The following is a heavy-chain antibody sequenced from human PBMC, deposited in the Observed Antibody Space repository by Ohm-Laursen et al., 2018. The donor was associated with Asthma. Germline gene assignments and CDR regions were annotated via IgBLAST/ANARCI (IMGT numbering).Heavy chain of an antibody. J-gene: IGHJ4*02. Sequence: SLRLSCAASGFSLTRYAMSWVRQAPGKGLKWVSGISGRGDSTYYADSVKGRFTISRDNSRRTLYLHMNSLTAEDTAVYYCAKSLDVYAIHGIENWGQGSQVTVSS. CDR1: GFSLTRYA. CDR3: AKSLDVYAIHGIEN. CDR2: ISGRGDST. V-gene: IGHV3-23*01. D-gene: IGHD2-8*01.